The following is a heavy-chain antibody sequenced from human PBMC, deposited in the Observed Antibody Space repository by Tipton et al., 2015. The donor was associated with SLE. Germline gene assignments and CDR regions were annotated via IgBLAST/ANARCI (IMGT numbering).Heavy chain of an antibody. CDR2: IYHSGST. Sequence: TLSLTCAVSGYSINSDYYWGWIRQPPGRGLEWIGTIYHSGSTYYNPSLKSRVTISMDTSKNQFSLKLSSVTAADTAVYYCARGGAGAFDVWGQGTMVTVSS. V-gene: IGHV4-38-2*01. J-gene: IGHJ3*01. CDR3: ARGGAGAFDV. CDR1: GYSINSDYY. D-gene: IGHD6-19*01.